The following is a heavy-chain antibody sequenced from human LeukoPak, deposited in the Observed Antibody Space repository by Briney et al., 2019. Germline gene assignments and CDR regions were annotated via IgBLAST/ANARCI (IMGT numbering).Heavy chain of an antibody. CDR2: ITGSGGRT. CDR3: ETGYSSGWYFYFQH. CDR1: GFTFSSYA. Sequence: GGSLRLSCAASGFTFSSYAMNWVRQAPGKGLEWVSAITGSGGRTYYADSVKGRFTISRDNAKNSLSLRMNSLSAEDTAVYYCETGYSSGWYFYFQHWGQGSLVSVSS. J-gene: IGHJ1*01. V-gene: IGHV3-23*01. D-gene: IGHD6-19*01.